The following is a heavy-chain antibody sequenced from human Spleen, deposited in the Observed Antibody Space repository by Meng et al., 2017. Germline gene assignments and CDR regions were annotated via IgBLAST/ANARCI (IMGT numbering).Heavy chain of an antibody. V-gene: IGHV3-9*01. CDR3: QWLSTHPPDQ. CDR1: GFTFDDYA. J-gene: IGHJ4*01. Sequence: SLKISCAASGFTFDDYAMHWVRQAPGKGLEWVSGISWNSGSIGYADSVKGRFTISRDNAKNSLYLQMNSLKTEDTGVYYCQWLSTHPPDQWGQGTLVTVSS. D-gene: IGHD3-22*01. CDR2: ISWNSGSI.